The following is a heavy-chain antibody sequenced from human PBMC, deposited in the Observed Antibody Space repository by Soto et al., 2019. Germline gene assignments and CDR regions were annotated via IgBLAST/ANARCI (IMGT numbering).Heavy chain of an antibody. CDR2: IYWDDDK. CDR1: GFSLSTSGVG. J-gene: IGHJ4*02. V-gene: IGHV2-5*02. CDR3: AHSEVRAPFDS. Sequence: QITLKESGPTLVKPTQTLTLTCTFSGFSLSTSGVGVGWIRQPPGKALEWLALIYWDDDKRYSPSLKTRLTITTDTSKHQVVLMMTNMDPVDTATYYCAHSEVRAPFDSWGQGTLVTVSS.